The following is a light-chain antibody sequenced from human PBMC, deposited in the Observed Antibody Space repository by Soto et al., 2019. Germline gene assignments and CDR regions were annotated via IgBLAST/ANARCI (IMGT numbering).Light chain of an antibody. CDR1: QSRGSNF. CDR3: KLYGISPH. Sequence: EIVLTQSPGTLSLSPGERATLSCKTSQSRGSNFLAWYQHNPSQAPRLLIYASSNRATGIPDRFSGSASGKDFTLTINRLEPEDFAVYYCKLYGISPHFGQGTRLEIK. V-gene: IGKV3-20*01. CDR2: ASS. J-gene: IGKJ5*01.